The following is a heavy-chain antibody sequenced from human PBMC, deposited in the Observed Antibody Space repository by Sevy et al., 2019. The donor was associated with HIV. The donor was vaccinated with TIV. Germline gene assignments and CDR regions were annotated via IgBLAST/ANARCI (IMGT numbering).Heavy chain of an antibody. CDR2: ISSYGNEA. Sequence: GWSLRLSCAASGFNFSNYVLHWVRQAPGKGLEWVTFISSYGNEADYVDSVKGRFTISRDDSKNTLYLQMNSLRPEDTAVYYCARSILAVAGSYGMDVWGQGTTVTVSS. V-gene: IGHV3-30*03. CDR3: ARSILAVAGSYGMDV. CDR1: GFNFSNYV. D-gene: IGHD6-19*01. J-gene: IGHJ6*02.